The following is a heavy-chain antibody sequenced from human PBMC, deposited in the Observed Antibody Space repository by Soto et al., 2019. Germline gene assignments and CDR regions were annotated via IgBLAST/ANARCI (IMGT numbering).Heavy chain of an antibody. J-gene: IGHJ6*02. Sequence: VPLLESGGGLVRPGGSLRLSCAASGFTFSSYAMNWVRQAPGKGLEWVSAISGTGYNTYYADSLKGRFTISRDNSKNTLSLQMNSLRAEDTAVYYCARDRQFSHPRGGMDVWGQGTTVTVSS. CDR2: ISGTGYNT. CDR3: ARDRQFSHPRGGMDV. D-gene: IGHD3-10*01. V-gene: IGHV3-23*01. CDR1: GFTFSSYA.